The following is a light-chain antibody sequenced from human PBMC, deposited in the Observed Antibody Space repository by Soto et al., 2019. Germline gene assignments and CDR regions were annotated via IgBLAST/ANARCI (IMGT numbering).Light chain of an antibody. CDR3: QSYDSSLSGPVV. Sequence: QSALTQPASVSGSPGQSITISCTGTSSDVGGYNYVSWYQQHPGKAPKLMIYEVSNRPSGVPDRFSGSKSGTSASLAITGLQAEDEADYYCQSYDSSLSGPVVFGGGTKLTVL. CDR1: SSDVGGYNY. V-gene: IGLV2-14*01. J-gene: IGLJ2*01. CDR2: EVS.